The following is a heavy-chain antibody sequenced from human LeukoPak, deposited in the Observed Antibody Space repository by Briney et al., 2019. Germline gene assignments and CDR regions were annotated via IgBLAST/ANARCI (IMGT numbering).Heavy chain of an antibody. CDR3: AHPTEYSSSWYGNWFDP. V-gene: IGHV3-23*01. J-gene: IGHJ5*02. CDR1: GFTFSSYV. D-gene: IGHD6-13*01. Sequence: GGSLRLSCAASGFTFSSYVMSWVRQAPGKGLQWVSTISGSGGSTYYADSVKGRFTISRDNSKNTLYLQMSSLRAEDTAVYYCAHPTEYSSSWYGNWFDPWGQGTLVTVSS. CDR2: ISGSGGST.